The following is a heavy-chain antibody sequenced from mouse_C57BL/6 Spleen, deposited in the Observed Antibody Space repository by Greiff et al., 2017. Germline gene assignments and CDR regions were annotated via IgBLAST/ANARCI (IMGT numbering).Heavy chain of an antibody. D-gene: IGHD2-4*01. Sequence: EVQLVESGGDLVKPGGSLKLSCAASGFTFSSYGMSWVRQTPDKRLEWVATISSGGSYTYYPDSVKGRFTISRDNAKNTLYLQMSSLKSEDTAMYYCARREGYDYDGYYFDYWGQGTTLTVSS. CDR1: GFTFSSYG. CDR3: ARREGYDYDGYYFDY. CDR2: ISSGGSYT. V-gene: IGHV5-6*01. J-gene: IGHJ2*01.